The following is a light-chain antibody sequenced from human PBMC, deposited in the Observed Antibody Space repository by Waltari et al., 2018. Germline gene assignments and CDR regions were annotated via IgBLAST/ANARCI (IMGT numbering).Light chain of an antibody. CDR2: DTS. J-gene: IGKJ1*01. Sequence: EVVLTQSPGTLSLSPGEGATLSCRASQSVSRSLAWYQQKPGQAPRLLIYDTSRRATGIPDRFSGSGSGTDFSLTISRLEPEDFAMYYCQKYASLPAIFGQGTKVEIK. CDR1: QSVSRS. V-gene: IGKV3-20*01. CDR3: QKYASLPAI.